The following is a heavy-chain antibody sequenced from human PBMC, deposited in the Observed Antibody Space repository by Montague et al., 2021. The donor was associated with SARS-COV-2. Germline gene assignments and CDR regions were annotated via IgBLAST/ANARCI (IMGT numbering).Heavy chain of an antibody. CDR2: ISYDGSNE. Sequence: SLRLSCAASGFIFSSYSMHWVRQAPGKGLEWVAFISYDGSNENFGKSVKGRFTISRDNPKSTMYLQMNSLRAEDTAIYYCARSVHYYDSSGYFNYWGRGTLVSVTS. V-gene: IGHV3-30*04. J-gene: IGHJ4*02. CDR3: ARSVHYYDSSGYFNY. CDR1: GFIFSSYS. D-gene: IGHD3-22*01.